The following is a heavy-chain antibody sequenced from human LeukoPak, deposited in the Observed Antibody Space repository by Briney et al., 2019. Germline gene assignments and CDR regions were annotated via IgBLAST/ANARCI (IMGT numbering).Heavy chain of an antibody. D-gene: IGHD3/OR15-3a*01. CDR2: INPVTGGT. CDR1: GYSFTDYY. V-gene: IGHV1-2*02. Sequence: ASVKVSCKASGYSFTDYYVHWVRQAPGQGLEWLAWINPVTGGTNYAQKFQDRVTVTRDTSTSTAYMELSSLGSDDTAVYFCARANPIYVFWIGYFWGQGTLVTVSS. J-gene: IGHJ4*02. CDR3: ARANPIYVFWIGYF.